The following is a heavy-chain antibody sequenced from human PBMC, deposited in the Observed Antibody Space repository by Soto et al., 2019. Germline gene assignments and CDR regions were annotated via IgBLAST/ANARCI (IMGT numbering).Heavy chain of an antibody. CDR3: ARDKVGYCSGGSCYHPLDMDV. D-gene: IGHD2-15*01. CDR2: ISAYNGNT. CDR1: GYTFTSYG. Sequence: ASVKVSCKASGYTFTSYGISWVRQAPGQGLEWMGWISAYNGNTNYAQKLQGRVTMTTDTSTSTAYMELRSLRSDDTAVYYCARDKVGYCSGGSCYHPLDMDVWGKGTTVTVSS. V-gene: IGHV1-18*01. J-gene: IGHJ6*03.